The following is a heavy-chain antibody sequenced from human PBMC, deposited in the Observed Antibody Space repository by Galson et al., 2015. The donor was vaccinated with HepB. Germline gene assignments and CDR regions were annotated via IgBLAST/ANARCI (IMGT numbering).Heavy chain of an antibody. J-gene: IGHJ3*02. Sequence: SVKVSCKASGYTFTSYAMHWVRQAPGQRLEWMGWINAGNGNTKYSQKFQGRVTITRDTSASTAYMELSSLRSEDTAVYYCARWLERPLYAFDIWGQGTMVTVSS. CDR1: GYTFTSYA. D-gene: IGHD1-1*01. CDR2: INAGNGNT. CDR3: ARWLERPLYAFDI. V-gene: IGHV1-3*01.